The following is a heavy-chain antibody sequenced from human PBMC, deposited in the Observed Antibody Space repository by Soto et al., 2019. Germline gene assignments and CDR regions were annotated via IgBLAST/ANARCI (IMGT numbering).Heavy chain of an antibody. Sequence: EVQLLESEGGLVQPGGSLRLSCAASGFTFSNYAMTWVRQAPGKGLEWVSSSSGSGGNTFYADSVKGRFTISRDNAKNTLFLQMKSLRAEDTAIYYCAKDRGGSYYHFDYWGQGTLVTVST. V-gene: IGHV3-23*01. CDR2: SSGSGGNT. J-gene: IGHJ4*02. D-gene: IGHD1-26*01. CDR3: AKDRGGSYYHFDY. CDR1: GFTFSNYA.